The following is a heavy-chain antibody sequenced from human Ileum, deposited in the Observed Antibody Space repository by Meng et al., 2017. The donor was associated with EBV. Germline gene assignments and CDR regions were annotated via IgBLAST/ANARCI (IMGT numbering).Heavy chain of an antibody. CDR2: IHYNGGT. CDR1: GGSISTSSYF. J-gene: IGHJ5*01. V-gene: IGHV4-39*07. Sequence: HLPRAASGPVPVKPSETLSLTGTVSGGSISTSSYFWGWNRQTPGKGLEWIGSIHYNGGTAYNPSLQSRVTMSVDTSKNQFSLRLTSVTAADTAVYYCAKEQDDGDRGIHRIDSWGQGTLVTVSS. D-gene: IGHD5-18*01. CDR3: AKEQDDGDRGIHRIDS.